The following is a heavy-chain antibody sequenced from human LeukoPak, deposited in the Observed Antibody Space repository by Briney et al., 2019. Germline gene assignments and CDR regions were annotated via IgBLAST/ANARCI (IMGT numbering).Heavy chain of an antibody. D-gene: IGHD1-1*01. J-gene: IGHJ4*02. CDR2: ISNSGDTK. CDR1: GFTFSDYY. V-gene: IGHV3-11*01. Sequence: GGSLRLSCATSGFTFSDYYMNWIRQAPGKGPEWVSYISNSGDTKYYTDSVKGRFTISRDNAKNSLFLQMNSLRAEDTAVYYCARKQATVLGDYWGQGTLVTVSS. CDR3: ARKQATVLGDY.